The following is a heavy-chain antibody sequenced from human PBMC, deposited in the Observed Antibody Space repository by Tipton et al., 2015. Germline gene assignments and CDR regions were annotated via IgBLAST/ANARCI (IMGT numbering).Heavy chain of an antibody. CDR1: GFTFSSYW. CDR3: AKDRIAIFGVVTSGYFDY. J-gene: IGHJ4*02. D-gene: IGHD3-3*01. Sequence: SLRLSCAASGFTFSSYWMHWVRQAPGKGLVWVSSITSSSYISYADSVKGRFTISRDKSKNTLYLQMNSLRAEDTAVYYCAKDRIAIFGVVTSGYFDYWGQGTLVTVSS. CDR2: ITSSSYI. V-gene: IGHV3-21*04.